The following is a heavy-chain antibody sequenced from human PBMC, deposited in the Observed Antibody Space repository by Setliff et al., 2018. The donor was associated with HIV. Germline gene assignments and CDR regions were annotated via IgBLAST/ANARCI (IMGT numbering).Heavy chain of an antibody. CDR3: ASYSGSYYFILHY. J-gene: IGHJ4*02. D-gene: IGHD1-26*01. Sequence: SVKVSCKASGGTFSSYAISWVRQAPGQGLEWMGGIIPILGIANYAQNFQGRVTIAADESTSTAYMELSSLRSEDTAVYYCASYSGSYYFILHYWGQGTLVTVSS. CDR1: GGTFSSYA. CDR2: IIPILGIA. V-gene: IGHV1-69*10.